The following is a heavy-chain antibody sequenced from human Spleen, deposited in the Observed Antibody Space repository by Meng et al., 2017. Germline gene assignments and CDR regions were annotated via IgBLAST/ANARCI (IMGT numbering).Heavy chain of an antibody. V-gene: IGHV4-34*01. CDR1: GFTFSDYY. J-gene: IGHJ4*02. Sequence: ESLKISCAASGFTFSDYYMNWVRQAPGKGLEWIGEINHSGSTNYNPSLESRATISVDTSQNNLSLKLSSVTAADSAVYYCARGPTTMAHDFDYWGQGTLVTVSS. CDR3: ARGPTTMAHDFDY. CDR2: INHSGST. D-gene: IGHD4-11*01.